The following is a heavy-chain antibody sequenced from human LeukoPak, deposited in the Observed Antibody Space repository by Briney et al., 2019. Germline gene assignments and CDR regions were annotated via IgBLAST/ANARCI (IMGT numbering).Heavy chain of an antibody. D-gene: IGHD3-3*01. CDR1: GGSISSSSYY. Sequence: SETLSLTCTVSGGSISSSSYYWGWIRQPPGKGLEWIGRIYTSGSTNYNPSLKSRVTMSVDTSKNQFSLKLSSVTAADTAVYYCARGRGRFLEWLYYGMDVWGQGTTVTDSS. V-gene: IGHV4-61*05. CDR2: IYTSGST. J-gene: IGHJ6*02. CDR3: ARGRGRFLEWLYYGMDV.